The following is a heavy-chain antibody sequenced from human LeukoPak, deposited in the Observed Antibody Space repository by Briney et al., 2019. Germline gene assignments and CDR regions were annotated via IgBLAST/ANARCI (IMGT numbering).Heavy chain of an antibody. CDR1: GGSISSGDYY. D-gene: IGHD1-26*01. CDR3: ARRGRVGAFDY. Sequence: PSQTLSLTCAVSGGSISSGDYYWSWIRQPPGKGLEWIGSIYYSRSTYYTPSLKSRVTISVSTSKNQFSLKLSSVAAADTAVYYCARRGRVGAFDYWGQGTLVTVSS. CDR2: IYYSRST. J-gene: IGHJ4*02. V-gene: IGHV4-30-4*08.